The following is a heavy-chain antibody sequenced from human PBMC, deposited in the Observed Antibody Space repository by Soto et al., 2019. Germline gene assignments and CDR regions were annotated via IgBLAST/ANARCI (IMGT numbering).Heavy chain of an antibody. V-gene: IGHV5-51*01. CDR1: GYDFTRTW. CDR3: ARLVGGYDSYFDQ. Sequence: GDSLKISCKGSGYDFTRTWIGWVRQLPGKGLDWMGIIYPGDSETRYSPSFQGQVTISADKSISTAYLQWSSLKTSDTAMYYCARLVGGYDSYFDQWGKGTRVTVSS. CDR2: IYPGDSET. J-gene: IGHJ4*02. D-gene: IGHD5-12*01.